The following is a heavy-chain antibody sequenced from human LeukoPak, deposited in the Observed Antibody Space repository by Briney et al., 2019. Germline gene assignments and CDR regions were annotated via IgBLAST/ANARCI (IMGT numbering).Heavy chain of an antibody. D-gene: IGHD6-19*01. CDR1: GFTFSNYW. CDR2: IKSKTHGGTT. J-gene: IGHJ3*02. Sequence: GGSLRLSCTASGFTFSNYWLSWVRQAPGKGLEWVGRIKSKTHGGTTDYAAPVKGRFTISRDDSKNTLYLQMNSLKTEDTAVYYCTTYREAVAVAALEGDAFDIWGQGTMVTVSS. CDR3: TTYREAVAVAALEGDAFDI. V-gene: IGHV3-15*01.